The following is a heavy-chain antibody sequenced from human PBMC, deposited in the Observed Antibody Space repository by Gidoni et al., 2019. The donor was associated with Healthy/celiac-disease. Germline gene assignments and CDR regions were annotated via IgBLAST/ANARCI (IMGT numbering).Heavy chain of an antibody. CDR1: GFTLSSYA. J-gene: IGHJ4*02. CDR2: ISYDGSNK. D-gene: IGHD1-26*01. CDR3: ARAEVGATTTYFDY. V-gene: IGHV3-30*04. Sequence: QVQLVESGGGVVQPGRSLRLSCAASGFTLSSYAMHWVRQAPGKGLEWVAVISYDGSNKYYADSVKGRFTISRDNSKNTLYLQMNSLRAEDTAVYYCARAEVGATTTYFDYWGQGTLVTVSS.